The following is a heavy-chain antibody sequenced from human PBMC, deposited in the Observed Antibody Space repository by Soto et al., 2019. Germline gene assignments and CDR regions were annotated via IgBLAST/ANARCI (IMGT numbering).Heavy chain of an antibody. V-gene: IGHV1-3*01. CDR1: GYTFTSYA. CDR2: INAGNGNT. Sequence: ASVKVSCKASGYTFTSYAMHWVRQAPGQRLEWMGWINAGNGNTKYSQKFQGRVTITRDTSASTAYMELSSLRSEDTAVYYCARDLNSGHEDWFDPWGQGTLVTVSS. D-gene: IGHD1-26*01. J-gene: IGHJ5*02. CDR3: ARDLNSGHEDWFDP.